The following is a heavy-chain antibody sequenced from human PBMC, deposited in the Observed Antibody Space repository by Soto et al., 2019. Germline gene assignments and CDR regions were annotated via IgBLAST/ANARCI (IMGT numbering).Heavy chain of an antibody. D-gene: IGHD3-22*01. CDR2: IYWDDDK. CDR3: AHSIVGYYYDSGIRLFAGEIDY. V-gene: IGHV2-5*02. CDR1: GFSLSTSGVG. J-gene: IGHJ4*02. Sequence: QITLKESGPTLVKPTQTLTLTCTFSGFSLSTSGVGVGWIRQPPGKALEWLALIYWDDDKRYSPSLKSRLTITKDTSKNQVVLTMTNMDPVDTATYYCAHSIVGYYYDSGIRLFAGEIDYWGQGTLVTVSS.